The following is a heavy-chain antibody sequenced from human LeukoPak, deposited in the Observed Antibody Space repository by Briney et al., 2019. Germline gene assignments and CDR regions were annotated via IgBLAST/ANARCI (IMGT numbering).Heavy chain of an antibody. J-gene: IGHJ4*02. CDR3: ARGNWDSSGWYYDY. CDR2: IISIFGTA. Sequence: SVQVSCKASGGTFSSYAISWVRQAPGQGLEWMGRIISIFGTANYAQKFQGRVTITTDESTNTAYMELSSLRSEDTAVYYCARGNWDSSGWYYDYWGQGTLVTVSS. CDR1: GGTFSSYA. V-gene: IGHV1-69*05. D-gene: IGHD6-19*01.